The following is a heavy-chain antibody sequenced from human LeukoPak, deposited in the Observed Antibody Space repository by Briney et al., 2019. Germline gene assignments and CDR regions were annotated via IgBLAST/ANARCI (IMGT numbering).Heavy chain of an antibody. CDR1: GFTFSSYE. J-gene: IGHJ4*02. V-gene: IGHV3-48*03. D-gene: IGHD3-9*01. CDR2: ISSSGSTI. Sequence: SGGSLRLSCAASGFTFSSYEMNWVRQAPGKGLEWVSYISSSGSTIYYADSVKGRFTISRDNAKNSLYLQMNSLRAEDTAVYYCAKGPSTGYSTYFFVFWGQGTLVTVSS. CDR3: AKGPSTGYSTYFFVF.